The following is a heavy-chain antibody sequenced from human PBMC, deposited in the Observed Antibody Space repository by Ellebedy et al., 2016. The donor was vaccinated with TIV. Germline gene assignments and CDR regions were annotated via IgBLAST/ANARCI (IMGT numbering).Heavy chain of an antibody. J-gene: IGHJ6*02. CDR3: ARDSEEVVVAATYYYYGMDV. D-gene: IGHD2-15*01. Sequence: AASVKVSCKASGGTFSSYAISWVRQAPGQGLEWMGGIIPIFGTANYAQKFQGRVTITADESTSTAYMELSSLRSEDTAVYYCARDSEEVVVAATYYYYGMDVWGQGTTVTVSS. CDR1: GGTFSSYA. CDR2: IIPIFGTA. V-gene: IGHV1-69*13.